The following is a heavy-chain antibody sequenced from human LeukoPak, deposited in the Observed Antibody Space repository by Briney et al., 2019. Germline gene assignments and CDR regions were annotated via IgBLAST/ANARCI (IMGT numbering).Heavy chain of an antibody. D-gene: IGHD5-12*01. CDR1: GYTFTSYY. CDR3: ANQEWLRFNLNALDI. Sequence: GASVKVSCKASGYTFTSYYMHWVRQTPGQGLEWMGIINPSGGSTNYAQKFQGRVTMTRDMSTRTVYMELSSLRFEDTAVYYCANQEWLRFNLNALDIWGQGTMVTVSS. J-gene: IGHJ3*02. V-gene: IGHV1-46*01. CDR2: INPSGGST.